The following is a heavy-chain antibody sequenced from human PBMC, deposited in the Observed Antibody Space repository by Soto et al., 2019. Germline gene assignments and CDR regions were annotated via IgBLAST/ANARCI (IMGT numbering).Heavy chain of an antibody. CDR3: ARDEGGYSYGSFYDY. V-gene: IGHV3-53*01. CDR2: IYSGGST. CDR1: GFTVSSNY. J-gene: IGHJ4*02. Sequence: HPGGSLRLSCAASGFTVSSNYMSWVRQAPGKGLECVSVIYSGGSTYYADSVKGRFTISRDNSKNTLYLQMNSLRAEDTAVYYCARDEGGYSYGSFYDYWGQGTLVTVSS. D-gene: IGHD5-18*01.